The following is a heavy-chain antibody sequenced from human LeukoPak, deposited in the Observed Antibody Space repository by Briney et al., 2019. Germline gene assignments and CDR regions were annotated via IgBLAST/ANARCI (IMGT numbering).Heavy chain of an antibody. V-gene: IGHV1-69*13. CDR1: GYTFTSYY. Sequence: SVKVSCKASGYTFTSYYMHWVRQAPGQGLEWMGGIIPIFRAANYAQKFQGRVTITADESTSTAYMELSSLRSEDTAVYYCARDLGDNDWLFQRNAFDIWGQGTMVTVSS. CDR2: IIPIFRAA. CDR3: ARDLGDNDWLFQRNAFDI. D-gene: IGHD3-9*01. J-gene: IGHJ3*02.